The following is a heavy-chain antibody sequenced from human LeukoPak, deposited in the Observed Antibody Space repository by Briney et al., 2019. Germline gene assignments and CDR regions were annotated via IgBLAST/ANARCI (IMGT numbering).Heavy chain of an antibody. Sequence: ASVKVSCKTSGYTLTGYYIHWVRQAPGQGLEWLGRIDPNSGGTSYAQKFQGRVTMTRDTSISTAYMELSRLRSDDTAVYYCARGTYDSIDPWGQGTLVTVSS. J-gene: IGHJ5*02. CDR2: IDPNSGGT. V-gene: IGHV1-2*06. CDR3: ARGTYDSIDP. D-gene: IGHD3-22*01. CDR1: GYTLTGYY.